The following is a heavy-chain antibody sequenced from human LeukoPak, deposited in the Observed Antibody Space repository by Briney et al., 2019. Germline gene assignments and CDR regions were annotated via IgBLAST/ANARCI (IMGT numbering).Heavy chain of an antibody. CDR3: AREYSVGYFDF. CDR1: GCSVSANH. CDR2: FYSGGST. Sequence: GGSLRLSCAAAGCSVSANHMTWVRQAPGKGLEWVSLFYSGGSTYYADSVKGRFTVSRDNSKNTLYLQMNSLKADDTAVYYCAREYSVGYFDFWGQGTLVTVSS. D-gene: IGHD2-15*01. V-gene: IGHV3-66*01. J-gene: IGHJ4*02.